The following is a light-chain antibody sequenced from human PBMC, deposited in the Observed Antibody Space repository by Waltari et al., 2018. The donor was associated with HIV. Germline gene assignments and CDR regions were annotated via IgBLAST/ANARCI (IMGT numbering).Light chain of an antibody. CDR1: SSAVGAYNY. CDR3: ASHAGSKDV. CDR2: DVT. Sequence: QSALTQPPSASGSPGQSVTISCTGTSSAVGAYNYVSWFQQPPGKAPKLMIYDVTKRPSGVPDRFSGSKSGNTASLTVSGLQAEDEADYYCASHAGSKDVFGGGTRLTVL. J-gene: IGLJ2*01. V-gene: IGLV2-8*01.